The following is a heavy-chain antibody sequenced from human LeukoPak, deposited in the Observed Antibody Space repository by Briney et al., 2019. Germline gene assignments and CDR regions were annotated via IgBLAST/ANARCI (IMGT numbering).Heavy chain of an antibody. CDR2: IYYSGST. V-gene: IGHV4-39*07. J-gene: IGHJ4*02. CDR1: GGSISSYY. D-gene: IGHD1-26*01. Sequence: PSETLSLTCAVSGGSISSYYWGWIRQPPGKGLEWIGSIYYSGSTYYNPSLKSRVTISVDTSKNQFSLKLSSVTAADTAVYYCAVGYGSRSDYWGQGTLVTVSS. CDR3: AVGYGSRSDY.